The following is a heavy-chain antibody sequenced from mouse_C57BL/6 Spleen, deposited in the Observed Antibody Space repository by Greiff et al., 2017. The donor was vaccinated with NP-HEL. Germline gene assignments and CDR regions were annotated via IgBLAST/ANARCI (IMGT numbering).Heavy chain of an antibody. CDR2: ISGGGGNT. Sequence: EVMLVESGGGLVKPGGSLKLSCAASGFTFSSYTMSWVRQTPEKRLEWVATISGGGGNTYYPDSVKGRFTISRDNAKNTLYLQMSSLRSEDTALYYCARSHYDGYPYYYAMDYWGQGTSVTVSS. J-gene: IGHJ4*01. V-gene: IGHV5-9*01. CDR1: GFTFSSYT. D-gene: IGHD2-3*01. CDR3: ARSHYDGYPYYYAMDY.